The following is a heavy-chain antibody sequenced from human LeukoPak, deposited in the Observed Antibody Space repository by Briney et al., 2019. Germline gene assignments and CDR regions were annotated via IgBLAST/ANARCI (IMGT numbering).Heavy chain of an antibody. D-gene: IGHD5-24*01. V-gene: IGHV4-59*08. Sequence: SETLSLTCTVSGGSISSYYWSWIRQPPGKGLEWIGYIYYSGSTKYNPSLKSRVTISVDTSKNQFSLKLSSVTAADTAVYYCARRDGYNSYYFDCWGQGTLVSVSS. CDR2: IYYSGST. J-gene: IGHJ4*02. CDR3: ARRDGYNSYYFDC. CDR1: GGSISSYY.